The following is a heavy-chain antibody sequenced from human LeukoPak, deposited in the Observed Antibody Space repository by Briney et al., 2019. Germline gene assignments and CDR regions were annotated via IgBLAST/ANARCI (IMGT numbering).Heavy chain of an antibody. CDR3: AKVPGQNTVIPDY. V-gene: IGHV3-23*01. D-gene: IGHD4-11*01. CDR2: ISGSGGST. CDR1: GFTFSSYA. J-gene: IGHJ4*02. Sequence: GGSLRLSCAASGFTFSSYAMSRVRQAPGKGLEWVSAISGSGGSTYYADSVKGRFTISRDNSKNTLYLQMNSLRAEDTAVYYCAKVPGQNTVIPDYWGQGTLVTVSS.